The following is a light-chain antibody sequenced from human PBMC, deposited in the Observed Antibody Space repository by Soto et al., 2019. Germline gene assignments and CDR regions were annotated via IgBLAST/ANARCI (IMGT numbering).Light chain of an antibody. V-gene: IGLV2-14*01. CDR2: EVS. CDR3: SSYSTTNAWV. CDR1: SSDIGSYDY. Sequence: QSALTQPASVSGSPGQSITISCTGTSSDIGSYDYVSWYQQHPGKAPRVMIYEVSDRPSGISFRFSGSKSGNTASLTISGLQPEDEGYYYCSSYSTTNAWVFGGGTKVTVL. J-gene: IGLJ3*02.